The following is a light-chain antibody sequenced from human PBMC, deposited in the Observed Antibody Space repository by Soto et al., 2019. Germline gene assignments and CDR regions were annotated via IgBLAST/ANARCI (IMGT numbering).Light chain of an antibody. Sequence: DIQMTQSPSSLSASVGDRVTVSCQASQGVSNYLNWYQQKPGKAPKLLIFDASNLEAGVPSRFSGSGSGNDFTFTIRSLQPEDIATYYWHQYERFTLPVGGRAKVDIX. CDR2: DAS. V-gene: IGKV1-33*01. J-gene: IGKJ4*01. CDR3: HQYERFTLP. CDR1: QGVSNY.